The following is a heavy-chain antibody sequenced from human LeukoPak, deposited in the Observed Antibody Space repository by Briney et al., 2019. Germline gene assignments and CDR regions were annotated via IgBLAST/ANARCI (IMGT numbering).Heavy chain of an antibody. J-gene: IGHJ6*02. Sequence: ASVKVSCKASGGTFSSYAISWVRQAPGQGLEWMGGIIPIFGTANYAQKFQGRVTITADESTSTAYMELSSLRSEDTAVYYCARVSIAARLNYYYGMDVWGQGTTVTVSS. V-gene: IGHV1-69*13. D-gene: IGHD6-6*01. CDR1: GGTFSSYA. CDR2: IIPIFGTA. CDR3: ARVSIAARLNYYYGMDV.